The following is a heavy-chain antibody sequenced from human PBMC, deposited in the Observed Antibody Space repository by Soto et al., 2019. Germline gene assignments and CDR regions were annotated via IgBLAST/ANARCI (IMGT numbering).Heavy chain of an antibody. V-gene: IGHV4-4*02. CDR2: VFHTGTT. CDR1: GVSVSSPYY. D-gene: IGHD6-19*01. CDR3: ARSAGWYAVHS. Sequence: QVQLQESGPGLVKPSGTLSLTCAVSGVSVSSPYYWCWVRQPPGKGLEWIGEVFHTGTTSYNPSLRSRVTISMDKSINQFSLDLSSVTAADTAVYYCARSAGWYAVHSWGPGTLVIVSS. J-gene: IGHJ4*02.